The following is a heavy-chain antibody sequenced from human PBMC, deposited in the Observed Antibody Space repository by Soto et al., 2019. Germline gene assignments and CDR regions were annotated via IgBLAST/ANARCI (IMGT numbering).Heavy chain of an antibody. CDR2: ISSSGSKV. V-gene: IGHV3-48*03. D-gene: IGHD4-4*01. Sequence: PGGSLRVSCAASGFDFSRYEMPWVRQAPGKGLEWVSYISSSGSKVNYADSVQGRFTISRDNAKNSLYLHMNSLRGDDTAVYYCARRYSKYLPLDNWGQGTLVTVSS. CDR3: ARRYSKYLPLDN. J-gene: IGHJ4*02. CDR1: GFDFSRYE.